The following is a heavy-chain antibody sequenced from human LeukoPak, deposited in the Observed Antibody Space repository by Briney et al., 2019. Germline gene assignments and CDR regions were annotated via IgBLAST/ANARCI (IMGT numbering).Heavy chain of an antibody. V-gene: IGHV3-9*01. J-gene: IGHJ4*02. CDR3: AKDKRSSSWYTFDY. CDR2: ISWNSGSI. D-gene: IGHD6-13*01. Sequence: GGSPRLSCAASGFTFDDYAMYWVRQAPGKGLEWVSGISWNSGSIGYADSVKGRFTISRDNAKNSLYLQMNSLRAEDTALYYCAKDKRSSSWYTFDYWGQGTLVTVSS. CDR1: GFTFDDYA.